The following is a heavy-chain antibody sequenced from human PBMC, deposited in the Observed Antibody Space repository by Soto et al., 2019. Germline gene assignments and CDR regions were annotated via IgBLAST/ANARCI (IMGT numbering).Heavy chain of an antibody. J-gene: IGHJ5*02. CDR2: IIPILDVA. CDR3: AGSIQEAIGVAGPKDIWFDP. D-gene: IGHD6-19*01. V-gene: IGHV1-69*02. CDR1: GGTFRTYT. Sequence: QVQLVQSGAEVKRPGSSVKVSCQTSGGTFRTYTINWVRQAPGQGLEWMGRIIPILDVANYAQKFQGRVTITADKSSSTAHMELRSLRSEDTAVYYCAGSIQEAIGVAGPKDIWFDPWGQGTLVTVSS.